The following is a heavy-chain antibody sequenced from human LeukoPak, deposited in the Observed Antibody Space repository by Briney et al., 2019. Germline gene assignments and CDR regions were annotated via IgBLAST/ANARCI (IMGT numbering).Heavy chain of an antibody. D-gene: IGHD6-13*01. V-gene: IGHV5-51*01. J-gene: IGHJ4*02. CDR3: ASLGIAAAGPLNYYFDY. Sequence: GESLKISCKGSGYSFTSYWIGWVRQMPGKGLEWMGIIYPGDSDTRYSPSFQGQVTISADKSISTAYLQWSSLKASDTAMYYCASLGIAAAGPLNYYFDYWGQGTLVTVSS. CDR2: IYPGDSDT. CDR1: GYSFTSYW.